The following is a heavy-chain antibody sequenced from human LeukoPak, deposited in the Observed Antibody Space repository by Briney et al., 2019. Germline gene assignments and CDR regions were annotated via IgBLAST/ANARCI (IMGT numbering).Heavy chain of an antibody. CDR2: IIPIFGTA. CDR1: GGTFSSYA. J-gene: IGHJ6*03. D-gene: IGHD3-22*01. V-gene: IGHV1-69*05. CDR3: ARGHNSGYDMYYYDAYYYYYMDV. Sequence: SVKVSCKASGGTFSSYAISWVRQAPGQGLEWMGGIIPIFGTANYAQTFQGRVTITTDKSTTTAYMELSSLRSEDTAVYYGARGHNSGYDMYYYDAYYYYYMDVWGKGTTVTVSS.